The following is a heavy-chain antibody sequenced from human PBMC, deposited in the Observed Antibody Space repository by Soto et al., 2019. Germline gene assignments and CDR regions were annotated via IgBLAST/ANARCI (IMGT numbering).Heavy chain of an antibody. V-gene: IGHV5-10-1*01. CDR3: ASWGLLWFGENGGYYYGMDV. CDR2: IDPSDSYT. D-gene: IGHD3-10*01. Sequence: GESLKISCNGSGYSFTSYWISWVRQMPGKGLEWMGRIDPSDSYTNYSPSFQGHVTISADKSISTAYLQWSSLKASDTAMYYCASWGLLWFGENGGYYYGMDVWGQGTTVTVSS. CDR1: GYSFTSYW. J-gene: IGHJ6*02.